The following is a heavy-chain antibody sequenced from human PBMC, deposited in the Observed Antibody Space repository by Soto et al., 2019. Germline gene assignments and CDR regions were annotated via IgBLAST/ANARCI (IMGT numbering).Heavy chain of an antibody. D-gene: IGHD4-17*01. Sequence: VQLVESGGGVVQPGRSLRLSCTASGFTFSSYVMDWVRQAPGKGLEWVAVISYDGSNKYYADSVKGRFTISRDNFKNTLYLQMNSLRAEDTAVYYCARDTVTYGMDVWGQGTTVTVSS. J-gene: IGHJ6*02. CDR1: GFTFSSYV. V-gene: IGHV3-30-3*01. CDR2: ISYDGSNK. CDR3: ARDTVTYGMDV.